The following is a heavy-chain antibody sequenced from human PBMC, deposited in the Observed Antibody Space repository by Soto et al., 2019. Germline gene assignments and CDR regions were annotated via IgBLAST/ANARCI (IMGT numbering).Heavy chain of an antibody. D-gene: IGHD3-10*01. Sequence: SETLSLTCTVSGGCISSSDYYWSWIRQPPGKGLEWIGYIYYSGSTYYNPSLKSRVSISVDTSKNQFSLKLSSVTAADTAVYYCARDKGSNPGWFDPWAQGTLVTVSS. CDR1: GGCISSSDYY. CDR3: ARDKGSNPGWFDP. J-gene: IGHJ5*02. CDR2: IYYSGST. V-gene: IGHV4-30-4*01.